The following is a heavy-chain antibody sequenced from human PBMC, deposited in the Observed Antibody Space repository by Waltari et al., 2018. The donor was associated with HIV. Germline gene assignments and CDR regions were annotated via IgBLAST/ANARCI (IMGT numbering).Heavy chain of an antibody. D-gene: IGHD6-13*01. Sequence: QVHLVESGGGLVKPGGSLRLSRAASGFTFSDYSFHWIRQAPGNGLEWVSYITGSGNTIYYGDSVKGRFTISRDNAKNSLFLQMNSLRAEDTAVYYCARDRPRGAALFYYGMDVWGQGTTVTVSS. CDR2: ITGSGNTI. J-gene: IGHJ6*02. CDR3: ARDRPRGAALFYYGMDV. V-gene: IGHV3-11*01. CDR1: GFTFSDYS.